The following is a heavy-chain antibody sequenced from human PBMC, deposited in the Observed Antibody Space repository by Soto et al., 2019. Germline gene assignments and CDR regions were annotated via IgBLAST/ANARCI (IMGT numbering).Heavy chain of an antibody. CDR1: GFTFSSYA. Sequence: QVQLVESGGGVVQPGRSLRLSCAASGFTFSSYAMHWVRQAPGKGLAWVAIISYDVNNQYYADSVKGRFTISRDNSKNSLYVQMSSLRAEDTAVYYCASAMGTGFEWQQRDYWGQGTLVTVAS. CDR3: ASAMGTGFEWQQRDY. D-gene: IGHD6-13*01. J-gene: IGHJ4*02. V-gene: IGHV3-30-3*01. CDR2: ISYDVNNQ.